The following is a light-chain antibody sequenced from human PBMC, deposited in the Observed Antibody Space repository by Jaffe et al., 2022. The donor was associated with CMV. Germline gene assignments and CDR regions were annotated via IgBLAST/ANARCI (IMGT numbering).Light chain of an antibody. CDR1: SSDVGAYNY. CDR2: DVN. CDR3: SSYTSRGTYV. Sequence: QSALTQPASVSGSPGQSITISCTGTSSDVGAYNYVSWYQQHPGEVPKLMIYDVNSRPSGVSSRFSGSKSGDTASLTISGLQTEDEADYYCSSYTSRGTYVFGTGTKVTVL. J-gene: IGLJ1*01. V-gene: IGLV2-14*03.